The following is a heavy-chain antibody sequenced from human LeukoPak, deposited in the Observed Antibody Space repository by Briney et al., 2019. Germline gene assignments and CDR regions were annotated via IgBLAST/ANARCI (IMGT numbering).Heavy chain of an antibody. CDR3: ARVDFWSGSVYYMDV. V-gene: IGHV1-24*01. Sequence: ASVKVSCKVSGYTLTELSMQWVRQAPGKGLEWMGGIDPEDGETIYAQKFQGRVTITTDESTSTAYMELSSLRSEDTAVCYCARVDFWSGSVYYMDVWGKGTTVTVSS. CDR1: GYTLTELS. D-gene: IGHD3-3*01. J-gene: IGHJ6*03. CDR2: IDPEDGET.